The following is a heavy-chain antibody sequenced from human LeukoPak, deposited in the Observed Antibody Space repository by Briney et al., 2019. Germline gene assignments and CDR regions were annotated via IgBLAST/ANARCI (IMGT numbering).Heavy chain of an antibody. CDR2: ISDSGST. Sequence: SETLSLTCSVSGGSISPYYWGWLRQPPGKGLEWIGSISDSGSTYYSPSLKSRVTISVDTSKNQFSLKLRLVTAADTAVYYCARQDIWFGELVVWGQGTTVTVSS. J-gene: IGHJ6*02. D-gene: IGHD3-10*01. V-gene: IGHV4-39*01. CDR1: GGSISPYY. CDR3: ARQDIWFGELVV.